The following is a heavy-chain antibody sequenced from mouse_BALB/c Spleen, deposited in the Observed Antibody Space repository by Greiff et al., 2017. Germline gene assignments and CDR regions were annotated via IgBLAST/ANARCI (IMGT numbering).Heavy chain of an antibody. CDR2: LYPGNGDT. Sequence: QVQLQQPGAELVKPGASVKMSCKASGYTFTSYNMHWVKQTPGQGLEWIGALYPGNGDTSYHQKFNGKATLTADKSSSTAYMQLSSLTSEDSAVYYCARATSMIRYAMDDWGQGTSVTVAS. D-gene: IGHD2-4*01. J-gene: IGHJ4*01. V-gene: IGHV1-12*01. CDR3: ARATSMIRYAMDD. CDR1: GYTFTSYN.